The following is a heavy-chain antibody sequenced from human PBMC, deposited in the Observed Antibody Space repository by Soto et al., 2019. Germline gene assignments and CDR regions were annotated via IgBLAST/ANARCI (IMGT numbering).Heavy chain of an antibody. CDR3: AKANRGYSYGPPNYGMDV. D-gene: IGHD5-18*01. J-gene: IGHJ6*02. CDR1: GFTFSSYA. CDR2: ISGSGGST. V-gene: IGHV3-23*01. Sequence: GGSLRLSCAASGFTFSSYAMSWVRQAPGKGLEWVSAISGSGGSTYYADSVKGRFTISRDNSKNTLYLQMNSLRAEDTAVYYCAKANRGYSYGPPNYGMDVCGQGTSVTVSS.